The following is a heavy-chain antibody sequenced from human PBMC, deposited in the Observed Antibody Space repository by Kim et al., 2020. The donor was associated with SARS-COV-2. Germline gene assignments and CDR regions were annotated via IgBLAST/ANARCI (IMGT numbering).Heavy chain of an antibody. CDR2: INHSGST. D-gene: IGHD2-15*01. CDR1: GGSFSGYY. J-gene: IGHJ5*02. V-gene: IGHV4-34*01. CDR3: ARGQDIVVVVAATGWFDP. Sequence: SETLSLTCAVYGGSFSGYYWSWIRQHPGKGLEWIGEINHSGSTNYNPSLKSRVTISVDTSKNQFSLKLSSVTAADTAVYYCARGQDIVVVVAATGWFDPWGQGTLVTVSS.